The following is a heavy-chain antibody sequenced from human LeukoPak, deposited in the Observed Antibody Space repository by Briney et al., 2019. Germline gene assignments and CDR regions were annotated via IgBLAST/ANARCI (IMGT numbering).Heavy chain of an antibody. J-gene: IGHJ6*02. V-gene: IGHV3-48*02. Sequence: PGGSLRLSCAVSGFTFSSYWMHWVRQAPGKGLEWVSYITGGSSTIYYADSVKGRFTISRDNAKNSLYLQVNSLRDEDTAVYYCARPGDYGYYYSAMDVWGQGTTVTVAS. CDR3: ARPGDYGYYYSAMDV. D-gene: IGHD4-17*01. CDR1: GFTFSSYW. CDR2: ITGGSSTI.